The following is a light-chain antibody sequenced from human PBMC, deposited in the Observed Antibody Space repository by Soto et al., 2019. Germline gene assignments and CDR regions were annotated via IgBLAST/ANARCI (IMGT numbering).Light chain of an antibody. J-gene: IGLJ1*01. CDR2: DVS. CDR3: V. Sequence: QSVLTQPRSVSGSPGQSVTISCTGTSSDVGGYKFVSWYQQHPGKAPKLMIYDVSQRPSGVPDRFSASKSGNTASLTISGLQAEDEADYTSVFGTGTKLTVL. V-gene: IGLV2-11*01. CDR1: SSDVGGYKF.